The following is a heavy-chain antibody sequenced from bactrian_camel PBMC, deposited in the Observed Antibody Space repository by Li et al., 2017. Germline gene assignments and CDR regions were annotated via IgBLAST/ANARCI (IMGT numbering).Heavy chain of an antibody. J-gene: IGHJ7*01. V-gene: IGHV3S53*01. D-gene: IGHD7*01. Sequence: HVQLVESGGGSVQAGGSLRLSCGVSGDTNSIRCMGWFRQGPGNEREGVAAIDGDGSTRYSDSVRGRFTISQESENNTLYLQMNNLKPEDTAMYYCAAGGTCDGPDYRGMKYWGEGTQVTVS. CDR2: IDGDGST. CDR1: GDTNSIRC.